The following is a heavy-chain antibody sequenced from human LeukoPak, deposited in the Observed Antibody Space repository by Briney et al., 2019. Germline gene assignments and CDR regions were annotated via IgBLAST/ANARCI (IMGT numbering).Heavy chain of an antibody. CDR3: ARLDGKVEMAIDY. CDR1: GGSISSXSYX. J-gene: IGHJ4*02. Sequence: PSETLSLTCTVSGGSISSXSYXWGWIRQPPXXGXXXXXSIYYSGSTYYNPSLKSRVTVSVDTSKNQFSLKLSSVTAADTAVYYCARLDGKVEMAIDYWGQGTLVTVSS. V-gene: IGHV4-39*01. CDR2: IYYSGST. D-gene: IGHD5-24*01.